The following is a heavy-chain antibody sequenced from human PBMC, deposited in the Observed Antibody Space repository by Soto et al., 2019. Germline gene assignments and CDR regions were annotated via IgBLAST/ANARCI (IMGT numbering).Heavy chain of an antibody. CDR3: ASHRGNTFGPYDD. J-gene: IGHJ4*01. CDR2: IYHSGST. V-gene: IGHV4-4*02. CDR1: GASISSGNW. Sequence: SETLSLTCAFSGASISSGNWWIWVRQSPGKGLEWIGEIYHSGSTNHNPSLKSRVIISVDKSRNQFSLKLSSVTAADTAVYFCASHRGNTFGPYDDWGQGTQVTVS. D-gene: IGHD3-16*01.